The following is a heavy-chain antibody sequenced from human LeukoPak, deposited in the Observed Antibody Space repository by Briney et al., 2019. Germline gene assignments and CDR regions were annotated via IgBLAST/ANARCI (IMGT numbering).Heavy chain of an antibody. D-gene: IGHD3-22*01. CDR3: ARGGYYDSSGYYYPFDY. CDR2: INPNSGGT. V-gene: IGHV1-2*02. CDR1: GYTFTGYY. J-gene: IGHJ4*02. Sequence: GASVKVSCMASGYTFTGYYMHWVRQAPGQGLEWMGWINPNSGGTNSAQKFQGRVTMTRDTSISTAYMELSRLRSDDTAVYYCARGGYYDSSGYYYPFDYWGQGTLVTFSS.